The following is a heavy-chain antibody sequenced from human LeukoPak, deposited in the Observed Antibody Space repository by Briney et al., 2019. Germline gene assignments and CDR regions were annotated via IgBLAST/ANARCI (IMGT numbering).Heavy chain of an antibody. D-gene: IGHD4-23*01. CDR3: ASGNSEGAFDI. V-gene: IGHV4-39*01. J-gene: IGHJ3*02. Sequence: SETLSLTCIVSGGSISSSSYFWGWIRQPPGKGLEWIGSIYYSGSTYYNPSLKSRVTISVDTSKNQFSLKLSSVTAADTAVYYCASGNSEGAFDIWGQGTMVTVSS. CDR2: IYYSGST. CDR1: GGSISSSSYF.